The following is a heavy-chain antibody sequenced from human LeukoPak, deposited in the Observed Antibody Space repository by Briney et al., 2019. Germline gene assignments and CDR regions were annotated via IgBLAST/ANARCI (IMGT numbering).Heavy chain of an antibody. CDR3: AREDFGDYVFGY. CDR2: ISSSSSYI. J-gene: IGHJ4*02. V-gene: IGHV3-21*01. D-gene: IGHD4-17*01. Sequence: GGSLRLSCAASGFTFSSYSMNWVRQAPGKGLESVSSISSSSSYIYYADSVKGRFTISRDNAKNSLYMQMNSLRAEDTAVYYCAREDFGDYVFGYWGQGTLVTVSS. CDR1: GFTFSSYS.